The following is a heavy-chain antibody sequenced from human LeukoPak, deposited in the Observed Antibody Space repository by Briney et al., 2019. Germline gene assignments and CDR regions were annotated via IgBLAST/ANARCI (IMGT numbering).Heavy chain of an antibody. Sequence: ASVKVSCKASGYSFTNYGIAWVRQAPGKGLEWMGGFDPEDGEIIYAQKFQGRVTMTEDTSTNTAYMDLSSLRSEDTAVYYCATSDPTDDILTGPGAFDIWGQGAMVTVSS. J-gene: IGHJ3*02. V-gene: IGHV1-24*01. CDR3: ATSDPTDDILTGPGAFDI. CDR2: FDPEDGEI. CDR1: GYSFTNYG. D-gene: IGHD3-9*01.